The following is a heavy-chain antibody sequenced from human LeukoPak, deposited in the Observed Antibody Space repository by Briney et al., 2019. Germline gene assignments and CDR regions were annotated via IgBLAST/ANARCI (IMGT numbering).Heavy chain of an antibody. V-gene: IGHV3-74*01. D-gene: IGHD1-26*01. J-gene: IGHJ4*02. CDR2: IDTDGSTT. Sequence: GGSLRLSCAASGFTFSNDWMHWVRQAPGKGLVWVSRIDTDGSTTTYADSVKGRFTISRDNAKNTMYLQMNSLRVEDTAVYYCARGRGGSYHYWGQGTLVTVSS. CDR3: ARGRGGSYHY. CDR1: GFTFSNDW.